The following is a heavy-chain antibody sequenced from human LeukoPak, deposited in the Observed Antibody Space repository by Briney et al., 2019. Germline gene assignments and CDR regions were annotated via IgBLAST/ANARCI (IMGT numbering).Heavy chain of an antibody. CDR1: GGSISGYY. D-gene: IGHD6-13*01. CDR3: ARDRRAAAGMGIYYYYYGMDV. J-gene: IGHJ6*02. CDR2: LYYMRGA. Sequence: PSETLSLTCTVSGGSISGYYWSWSRQPPGKGVEWIGNLYYMRGAWYKSSLKSRVTTSVDTSRNEFSLKLSSVTAADTAVYYCARDRRAAAGMGIYYYYYGMDVWGQGTTVTVSS. V-gene: IGHV4-59*01.